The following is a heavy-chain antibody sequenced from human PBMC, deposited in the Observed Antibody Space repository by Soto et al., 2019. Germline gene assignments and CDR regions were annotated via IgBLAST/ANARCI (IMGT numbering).Heavy chain of an antibody. CDR1: GYTFTSYA. D-gene: IGHD6-13*01. CDR3: ARRGIAAAGTYYYYYMDV. Sequence: QVQLVQSGAEVKKPGASVKVSCKASGYTFTSYAMHWVRQAHGQRLEWMGWINAGNGNTKYSQKFQGRVTITRETSASTAYMELSSLRSEDTAVYYCARRGIAAAGTYYYYYMDVWGKGTTVTVSS. V-gene: IGHV1-3*01. J-gene: IGHJ6*03. CDR2: INAGNGNT.